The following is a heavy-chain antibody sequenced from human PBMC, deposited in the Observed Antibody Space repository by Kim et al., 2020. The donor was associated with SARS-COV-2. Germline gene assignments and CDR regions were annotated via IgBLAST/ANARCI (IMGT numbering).Heavy chain of an antibody. CDR3: AKDRLLGVVVILDY. D-gene: IGHD3-22*01. V-gene: IGHV3-23*01. CDR2: ISGTGGST. Sequence: GGSLRLSCAASGFTFSNYAMSWVRQAPGKGLEWVSSISGTGGSTYYADSVKGRFTISRDNSKNTLYLQMNSLRAEDTAVYYCAKDRLLGVVVILDYWGQGILVTVSS. J-gene: IGHJ4*02. CDR1: GFTFSNYA.